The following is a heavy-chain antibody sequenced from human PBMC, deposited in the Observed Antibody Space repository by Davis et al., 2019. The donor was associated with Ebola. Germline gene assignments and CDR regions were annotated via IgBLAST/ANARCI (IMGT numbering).Heavy chain of an antibody. CDR1: GFTFRHYA. CDR2: ISFDGSNK. D-gene: IGHD1-14*01. CDR3: ARAPPHGPQPVFWYFDF. Sequence: GESLKISCAASGFTFRHYAMHWVRQAPGKGLEWVAAISFDGSNKYYADSVKGRLTISRDNSKNTLYLQMNSLRADDTAVYHCARAPPHGPQPVFWYFDFWGRGTLVAVSS. V-gene: IGHV3-30*04. J-gene: IGHJ2*01.